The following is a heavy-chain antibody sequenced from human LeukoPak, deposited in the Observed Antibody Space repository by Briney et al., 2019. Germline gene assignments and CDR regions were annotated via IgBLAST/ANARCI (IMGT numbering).Heavy chain of an antibody. V-gene: IGHV4-39*01. D-gene: IGHD2-2*02. CDR1: GGSISSSSYY. Sequence: SEALSLTCTVSGGSISSSSYYWGWIRQPPGKGLEWIGSIYYSGSTYYNPSLKSRVTISVDTSKSQFSLKLSSVTAADTAVYYCATAPILRGEGGEHYRCGMDVWGQGTTVIVSS. CDR3: ATAPILRGEGGEHYRCGMDV. CDR2: IYYSGST. J-gene: IGHJ6*02.